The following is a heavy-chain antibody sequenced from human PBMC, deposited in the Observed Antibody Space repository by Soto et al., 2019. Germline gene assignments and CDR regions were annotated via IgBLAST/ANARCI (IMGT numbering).Heavy chain of an antibody. CDR1: ATSFSSFV. Sequence: QVQLVQSGAEVKKPGSSVKVSCKASATSFSSFVISWVRQAPGQGLEWMGGIVPLIGSANYAQKFQGRVTITADESTSTAYMEMSSLRSEDAATYYCARVLGDSGFDVGGTPIDYWGQGTLVIVSS. V-gene: IGHV1-69*01. CDR3: ARVLGDSGFDVGGTPIDY. CDR2: IVPLIGSA. D-gene: IGHD5-12*01. J-gene: IGHJ4*02.